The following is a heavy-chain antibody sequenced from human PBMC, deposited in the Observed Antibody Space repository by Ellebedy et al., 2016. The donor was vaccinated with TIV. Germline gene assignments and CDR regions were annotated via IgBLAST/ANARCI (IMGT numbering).Heavy chain of an antibody. Sequence: GGSLRLSCAASGFTFSNAWMSWVRQAPGKGLEWVGRIKSKTDGGTTDYAAPVKGRFTISRDDSKNTLYLQMNSLKTEDTAVYYCTTVGYWLVVPAAFDIWGQGTMVTVSS. CDR3: TTVGYWLVVPAAFDI. D-gene: IGHD2-15*01. V-gene: IGHV3-15*01. CDR2: IKSKTDGGTT. CDR1: GFTFSNAW. J-gene: IGHJ3*02.